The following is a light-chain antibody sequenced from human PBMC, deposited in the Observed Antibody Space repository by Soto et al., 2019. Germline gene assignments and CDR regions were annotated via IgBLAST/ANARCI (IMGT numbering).Light chain of an antibody. Sequence: QSVLSQPPSVSAAPGQRVTISCSGSTSNIGKYYVSWYQQVPGTAPRLLIYDNNQRPSGIPDRFSGSKSGTSATLAITGLQTGDEADYYCATWDGGLTPQWVFGTGTKLTVL. CDR2: DNN. V-gene: IGLV1-51*01. J-gene: IGLJ1*01. CDR1: TSNIGKYY. CDR3: ATWDGGLTPQWV.